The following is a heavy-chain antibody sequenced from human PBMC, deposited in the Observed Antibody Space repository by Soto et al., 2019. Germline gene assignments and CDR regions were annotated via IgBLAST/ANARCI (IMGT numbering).Heavy chain of an antibody. V-gene: IGHV1-2*02. J-gene: IGHJ5*02. Sequence: QVQLVQSGAGVKKPGASVKVSCKASGYTFTGYFIHWVRHVPGQGLEYLGWINPYTGGTDYAQKFQGRVTMTRDTSISTVFMDLKRLTSADTAVYYCARVASCADSDWFDPWGQGTLVTVSS. D-gene: IGHD2-21*01. CDR1: GYTFTGYF. CDR3: ARVASCADSDWFDP. CDR2: INPYTGGT.